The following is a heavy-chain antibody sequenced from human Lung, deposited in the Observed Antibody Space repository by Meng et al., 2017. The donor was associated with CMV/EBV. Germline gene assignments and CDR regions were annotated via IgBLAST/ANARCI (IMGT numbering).Heavy chain of an antibody. CDR1: GYTFTAHY. V-gene: IGHV1-2*02. Sequence: ASVXVSCKASGYTFTAHYFHWVRQAPGQGLEWMGWIHPHRGDTNYAQQFQGRVTLTRDTSISTGYMELTRLTSDDTAVYYCARDNNWGPDYWGQGTLVTVSS. D-gene: IGHD7-27*01. J-gene: IGHJ4*02. CDR2: IHPHRGDT. CDR3: ARDNNWGPDY.